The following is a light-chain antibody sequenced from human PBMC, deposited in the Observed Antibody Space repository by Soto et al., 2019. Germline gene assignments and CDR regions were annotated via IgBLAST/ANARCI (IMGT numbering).Light chain of an antibody. Sequence: QSALTQPPSASGSPGQSVTISCTGTSSDVGGYDYVSWYQHHPGKAPKLMIYEVNKRPSGVPDRFSGSKSGNTASLTVSGLQAEDVADYYCSSYAGSNNLVFGGGTKLTVL. CDR3: SSYAGSNNLV. J-gene: IGLJ3*02. CDR1: SSDVGGYDY. V-gene: IGLV2-8*01. CDR2: EVN.